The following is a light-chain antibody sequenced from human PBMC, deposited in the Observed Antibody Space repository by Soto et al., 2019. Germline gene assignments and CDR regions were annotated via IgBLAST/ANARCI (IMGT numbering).Light chain of an antibody. V-gene: IGKV3-20*01. J-gene: IGKJ5*01. CDR2: GAS. CDR1: QSVSSCY. Sequence: LVLAHSPGTLSFCPGQRSPPSPSSSQSVSSCYLSWYHQKPGQAPRLLIYGASTRAAGIPDRFSGSGSGTDFTLTISSLEPEDFAVYYCQQYGKLPITFGQGTRLEIK. CDR3: QQYGKLPIT.